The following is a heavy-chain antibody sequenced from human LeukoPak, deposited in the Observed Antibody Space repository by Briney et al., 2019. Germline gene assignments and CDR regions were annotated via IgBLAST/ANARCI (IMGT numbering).Heavy chain of an antibody. V-gene: IGHV3-23*01. Sequence: GGSLRLSCAASGFTFNIYAMGWVRQAPGKGLEWVSAISGRGDTTYYADSVKGRFTFSRDNSKNTLYLQMNSLRAEDTAVYYCAKAAPSTVVTGGYFDYWGQGTLVTVSS. CDR2: ISGRGDTT. CDR3: AKAAPSTVVTGGYFDY. CDR1: GFTFNIYA. D-gene: IGHD4-23*01. J-gene: IGHJ4*02.